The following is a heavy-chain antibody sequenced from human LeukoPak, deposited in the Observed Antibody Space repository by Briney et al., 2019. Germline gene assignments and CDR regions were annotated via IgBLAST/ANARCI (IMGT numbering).Heavy chain of an antibody. V-gene: IGHV3-7*05. Sequence: GGSLRLSCAGSGFTFSSHWMTWVRQAPGTGLEWVAIIKQDGSEKYYVDSVKGRFTTSRDNAKNSLYLQMSSLRAEDTAIYYCARGAGLNGLAFDIWGLGTMVTVSS. CDR3: ARGAGLNGLAFDI. CDR1: GFTFSSHW. J-gene: IGHJ3*02. D-gene: IGHD3-16*01. CDR2: IKQDGSEK.